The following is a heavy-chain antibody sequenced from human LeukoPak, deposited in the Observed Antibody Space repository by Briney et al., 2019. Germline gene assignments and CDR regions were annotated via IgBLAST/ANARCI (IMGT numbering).Heavy chain of an antibody. CDR1: GASISIGFYY. CDR2: IYYSGST. J-gene: IGHJ3*02. D-gene: IGHD3-22*01. CDR3: ARADPKADSSGYWAFDI. Sequence: PSETLSLTCTVSGASISIGFYYWSWLRQHPGKGLEWIVYIYYSGSTYYNPSLKSRVTMSVDTPKNQFSLKLSSVTAADTAVYYCARADPKADSSGYWAFDIWGQGTMVTVSS. V-gene: IGHV4-31*03.